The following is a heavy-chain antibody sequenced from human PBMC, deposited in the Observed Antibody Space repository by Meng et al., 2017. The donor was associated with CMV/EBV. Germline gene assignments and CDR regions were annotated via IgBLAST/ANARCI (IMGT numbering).Heavy chain of an antibody. V-gene: IGHV3-30*02. CDR3: AKDGRADIVVVPAAIDY. J-gene: IGHJ4*02. CDR2: IRYDGSNK. D-gene: IGHD2-2*01. Sequence: GESLKISCAASGFTFSSYGMHWVRQAPGKGLEWVAFIRYDGSNKYYADCVKGRFTISRDNSKNTLYLQMNSLRAEDTAVYYCAKDGRADIVVVPAAIDYWGQGTLVTVSS. CDR1: GFTFSSYG.